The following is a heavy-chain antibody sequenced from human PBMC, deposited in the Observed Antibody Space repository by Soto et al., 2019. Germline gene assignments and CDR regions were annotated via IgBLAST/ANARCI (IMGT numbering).Heavy chain of an antibody. CDR1: GFTFTSHG. CDR2: IWYDGGSK. D-gene: IGHD3-22*01. Sequence: QVRLVESGGGVVQPGRSLRLSCATSGFTFTSHGMHWVRQAPGKGLEWVAVIWYDGGSKYYADSVRGRFTISRDNSENTLYLHMNSLRAEDTATDYCARDYLYDSIGCIDYWGQGTLVTVSS. J-gene: IGHJ4*02. V-gene: IGHV3-33*01. CDR3: ARDYLYDSIGCIDY.